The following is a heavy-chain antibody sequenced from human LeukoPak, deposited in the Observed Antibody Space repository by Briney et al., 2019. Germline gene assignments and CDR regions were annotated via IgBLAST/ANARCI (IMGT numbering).Heavy chain of an antibody. CDR1: GYHY. Sequence: KPSETLSLTCAVSGYHYWIWIRQPPGKGLEWIGEILHTGSTNYNPSFKSRVSISIDTSKNQFFLRLTSVTAADTAVYYCARGPAAVHPWGQGILVTVSS. CDR2: ILHTGST. V-gene: IGHV4-34*12. CDR3: ARGPAAVHP. D-gene: IGHD6-13*01. J-gene: IGHJ5*02.